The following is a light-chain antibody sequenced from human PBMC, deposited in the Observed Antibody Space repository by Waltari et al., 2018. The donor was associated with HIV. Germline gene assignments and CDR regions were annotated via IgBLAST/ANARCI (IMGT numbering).Light chain of an antibody. V-gene: IGKV3-20*01. CDR3: HQYAGLPRT. CDR1: QTVTSNH. Sequence: EIVLTQSPGTLSVSPGGGATLSCRASQTVTSNHLAWYQQRPGQAPRLLIYDASNRPPGIPDRFSGSGSGTDFTLTISRVEPEDFAVYYCHQYAGLPRTFGQGTRVEIK. J-gene: IGKJ2*01. CDR2: DAS.